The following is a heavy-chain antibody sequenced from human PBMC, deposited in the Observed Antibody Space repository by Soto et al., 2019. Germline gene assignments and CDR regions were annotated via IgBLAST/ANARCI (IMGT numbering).Heavy chain of an antibody. J-gene: IGHJ4*02. CDR3: ARVFYGSYGLYYFDY. CDR1: GGTFSSYA. CDR2: IIPIFGTA. D-gene: IGHD1-26*01. V-gene: IGHV1-69*13. Sequence: GASVKVSCKASGGTFSSYAISWVRQAPGQGLEWMGGIIPIFGTANYAQKFQGRVTITADESTSTAYMELSSLRSEDTAVYYCARVFYGSYGLYYFDYWGQGTLVTVSS.